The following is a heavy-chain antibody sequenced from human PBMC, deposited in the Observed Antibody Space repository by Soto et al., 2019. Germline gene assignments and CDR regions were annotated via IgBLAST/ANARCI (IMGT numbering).Heavy chain of an antibody. D-gene: IGHD2-2*01. V-gene: IGHV1-2*02. Sequence: ASVKVSCKASGYTFTGYYVHWVREAPGQGLEWMGWIDPETGATSYAQKFQGRVTLSRDTSINTAYLELSSLRFDDAAVYFCARERYQVISDGMDVWGQGTTVTVSS. CDR1: GYTFTGYY. CDR3: ARERYQVISDGMDV. CDR2: IDPETGAT. J-gene: IGHJ6*02.